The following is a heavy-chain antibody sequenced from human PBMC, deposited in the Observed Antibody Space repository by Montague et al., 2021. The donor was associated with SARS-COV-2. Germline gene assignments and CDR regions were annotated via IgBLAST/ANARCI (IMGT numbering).Heavy chain of an antibody. CDR3: AREDDSYGSGTLDY. D-gene: IGHD3-10*01. J-gene: IGHJ4*02. Sequence: SLRLSCAASGFTFSSYEMNWVRQAPGKGLEWVSYISSSGSNLYHTDSVRGRFTISRDNARDSVYLQMNSLRAEDTAVYYCAREDDSYGSGTLDYWGEGTLVTVSS. CDR1: GFTFSSYE. V-gene: IGHV3-48*03. CDR2: ISSSGSNL.